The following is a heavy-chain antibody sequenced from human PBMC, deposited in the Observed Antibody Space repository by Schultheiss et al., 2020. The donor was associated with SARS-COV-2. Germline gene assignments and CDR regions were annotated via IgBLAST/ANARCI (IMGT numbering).Heavy chain of an antibody. CDR3: ARAFTAVALYYFDY. J-gene: IGHJ4*02. V-gene: IGHV3-30*04. D-gene: IGHD6-19*01. Sequence: GGSLRLSCAASGFTFSSYAMHWVRQAPGKGLEWVAVISYDGSNKYYADSVKGRFTISRDNSKNTLYLQMNSLRAEDTAVYYCARAFTAVALYYFDYWGQGTLVTVSS. CDR2: ISYDGSNK. CDR1: GFTFSSYA.